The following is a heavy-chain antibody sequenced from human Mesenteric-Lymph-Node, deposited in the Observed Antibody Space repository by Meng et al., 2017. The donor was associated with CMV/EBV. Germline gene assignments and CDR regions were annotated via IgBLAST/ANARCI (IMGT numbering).Heavy chain of an antibody. V-gene: IGHV3-23*03. Sequence: FTFSSYAMSWVRQAPGKGLEWLSVISRDGSNTYYADSVKGRFTISRDNFKNTLYLQMSSLRAEDTAVYYCAKGRSSSSWYLGDYFDYWGQGTLVTVSS. CDR2: ISRDGSNT. CDR1: FTFSSYA. D-gene: IGHD6-13*01. J-gene: IGHJ4*02. CDR3: AKGRSSSSWYLGDYFDY.